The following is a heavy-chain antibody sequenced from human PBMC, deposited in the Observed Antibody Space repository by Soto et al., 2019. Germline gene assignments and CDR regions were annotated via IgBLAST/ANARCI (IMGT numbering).Heavy chain of an antibody. V-gene: IGHV3-23*01. J-gene: IGHJ4*02. CDR2: ISGSGGDT. Sequence: GGSLRLSCAASGLIFSDYAMSWVRQAPGKGLECVACISGSGGDTFYADSVKGRFTISRDNSKNTLPLHMNSLRVDDTAVYFCAKDRFGIVGPVDYWGQGT. D-gene: IGHD1-26*01. CDR1: GLIFSDYA. CDR3: AKDRFGIVGPVDY.